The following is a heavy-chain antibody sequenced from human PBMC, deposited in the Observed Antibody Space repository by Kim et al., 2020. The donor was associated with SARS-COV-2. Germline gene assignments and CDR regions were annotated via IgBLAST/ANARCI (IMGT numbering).Heavy chain of an antibody. Sequence: ASVKVSCKASGYTFTNYWMHWVRQAPGQGLEWMGIISCRDGSTRFAPRFQGRLTLTRDTSTSTVHMELSSLVSEDTAVYYCGRDIDTKWSIDYWGQGTLVTVSS. V-gene: IGHV1-46*01. CDR3: GRDIDTKWSIDY. D-gene: IGHD2-15*01. CDR2: ISCRDGST. CDR1: GYTFTNYW. J-gene: IGHJ4*02.